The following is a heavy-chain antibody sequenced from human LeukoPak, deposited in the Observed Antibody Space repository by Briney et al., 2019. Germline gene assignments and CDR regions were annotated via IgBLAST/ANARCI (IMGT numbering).Heavy chain of an antibody. CDR3: ARDLPPIYDSSGYYFGTFDY. D-gene: IGHD3-22*01. CDR2: IYNSGST. J-gene: IGHJ4*02. Sequence: PSETLSLTCAVYGGSFSGYYWSWIRQPPGKGLEWIGYIYNSGSTYYNPSLKSRVTISVDRSKNQFSLKLSSVTAADTAVYYCARDLPPIYDSSGYYFGTFDYWGQGTLVTVSS. CDR1: GGSFSGYY. V-gene: IGHV4-59*12.